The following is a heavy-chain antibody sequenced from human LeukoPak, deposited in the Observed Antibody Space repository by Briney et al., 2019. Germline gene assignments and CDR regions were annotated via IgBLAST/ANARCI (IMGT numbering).Heavy chain of an antibody. CDR3: AKGAYDFLEIAYFDY. V-gene: IGHV3-23*01. D-gene: IGHD3-3*01. J-gene: IGHJ4*02. Sequence: PGGSLRLSCAASGFTFSDYYMSWIRQAPGKGLEWVAVVIGSSGATDYADSVKGRFTISRDNSKNTLFLQMNSLRAEDTAIYYCAKGAYDFLEIAYFDYWGQGALVTVSS. CDR2: VIGSSGAT. CDR1: GFTFSDYY.